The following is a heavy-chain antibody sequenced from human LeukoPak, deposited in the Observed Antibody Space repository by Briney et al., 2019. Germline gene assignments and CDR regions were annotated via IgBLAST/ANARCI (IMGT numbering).Heavy chain of an antibody. V-gene: IGHV3-23*01. Sequence: GGSLRLSCAASGLTFRHYVVNWVRQAPGKGLEWVSAIGGTDGTTFYAAFVKGRFTISRDNSRNTLYLQMNSLRAEDTAVYYCTKRIDGAGSYYIDFWGQGTVVTVSS. D-gene: IGHD3-10*01. CDR1: GLTFRHYV. CDR3: TKRIDGAGSYYIDF. J-gene: IGHJ4*02. CDR2: IGGTDGTT.